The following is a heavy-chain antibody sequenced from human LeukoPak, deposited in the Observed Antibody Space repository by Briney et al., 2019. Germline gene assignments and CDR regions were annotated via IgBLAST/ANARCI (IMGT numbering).Heavy chain of an antibody. CDR3: ARDPSFSRGFNFVLSS. V-gene: IGHV3-30*04. Sequence: GGSLRLSCAASGFTFDTYSLHWVRQAPGKGLEWVALISHDGRTKVYADAVKGRFTISRDDSKNTLSLQMSSLRPEDTSTYYCARDPSFSRGFNFVLSSWGQGTLVSVSS. D-gene: IGHD5-12*01. CDR1: GFTFDTYS. J-gene: IGHJ5*02. CDR2: ISHDGRTK.